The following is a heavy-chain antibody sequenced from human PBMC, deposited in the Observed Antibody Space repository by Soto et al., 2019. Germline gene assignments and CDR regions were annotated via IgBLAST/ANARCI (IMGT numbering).Heavy chain of an antibody. D-gene: IGHD7-27*01. CDR2: IIPIFGTA. J-gene: IGHJ6*02. Sequence: QVQLVQSGAEVKKPGSSVKVSCKASAGTFSSYAISWVRQAPGQGLEWMGGIIPIFGTANYAQKFQGRVTITADESTSTAYMELSSLRSEDTAVYYCARNWGLKYYYGMDVWGQGTTVTVSS. CDR1: AGTFSSYA. CDR3: ARNWGLKYYYGMDV. V-gene: IGHV1-69*12.